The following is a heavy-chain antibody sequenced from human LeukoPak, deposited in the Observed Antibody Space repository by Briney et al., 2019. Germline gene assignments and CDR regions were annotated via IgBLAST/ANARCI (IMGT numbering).Heavy chain of an antibody. CDR2: INSSSATI. CDR3: ARGYLIVATRGYYYSYMDV. Sequence: PGGSLRLSCAASGFTFNTYSMNWVRQAPGKGLEWVSYINSSSATIYYADSVKGRFTISRDNAKNSLYLQMDSLRAEDTAVYYCARGYLIVATRGYYYSYMDVWGKGTTVTVSS. D-gene: IGHD5-12*01. V-gene: IGHV3-48*01. J-gene: IGHJ6*03. CDR1: GFTFNTYS.